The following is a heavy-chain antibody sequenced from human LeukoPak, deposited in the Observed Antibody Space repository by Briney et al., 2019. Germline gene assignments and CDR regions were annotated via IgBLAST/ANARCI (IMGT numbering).Heavy chain of an antibody. CDR1: GGSISSYY. CDR3: ARLGSSSWYSWFDP. V-gene: IGHV4-59*08. D-gene: IGHD6-13*01. J-gene: IGHJ5*02. Sequence: SETLSLTCTVLGGSISSYYWSWIRQPPGKGLEWIGYIYYSGSTNYNPSLKSRVTISVDTSKNQFSLKLSSVTAADTAVYYCARLGSSSWYSWFDPWGQGTLVTVSS. CDR2: IYYSGST.